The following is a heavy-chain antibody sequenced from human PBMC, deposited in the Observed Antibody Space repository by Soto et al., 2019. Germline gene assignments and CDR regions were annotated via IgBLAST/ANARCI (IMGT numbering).Heavy chain of an antibody. J-gene: IGHJ6*02. V-gene: IGHV3-33*08. D-gene: IGHD3-22*01. CDR1: GFTYSTYT. CDR3: AREGLNYGMDV. CDR2: IWYDGSNK. Sequence: GGSLRLSCAASGFTYSTYTMHWVRQAPGKGLEWVAVIWYDGSNKYYADSVKGRFTISRDNSKNTLYLQMNSLRAEDTAVYYCAREGLNYGMDVWGQGTTVTVSS.